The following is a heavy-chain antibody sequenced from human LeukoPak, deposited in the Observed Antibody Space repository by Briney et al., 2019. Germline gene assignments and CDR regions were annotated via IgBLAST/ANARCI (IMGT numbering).Heavy chain of an antibody. CDR2: ISGSGGST. D-gene: IGHD3-22*01. CDR1: GFTFSSYA. V-gene: IGHV3-23*01. J-gene: IGHJ4*02. Sequence: GGSLKLSCAASGFTFSSYAMSWVRQAPGKELEWVSAISGSGGSTYYADSVKGRFTISRDNSKNTLYLQMNSLRAEDTAVYYCARDTDSSGIDYWGQGTLVTVSS. CDR3: ARDTDSSGIDY.